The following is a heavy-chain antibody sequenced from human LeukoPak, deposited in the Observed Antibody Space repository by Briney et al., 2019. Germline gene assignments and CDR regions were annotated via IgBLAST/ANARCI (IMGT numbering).Heavy chain of an antibody. J-gene: IGHJ4*02. CDR1: GFTFSTYW. CDR2: ITGDGSST. V-gene: IGHV3-74*01. Sequence: PGGSLRLSCAASGFTFSTYWMHWVRQAPGKGLVWVSRITGDGSSTSYADSVKGRFTISRDNAKNTLYLQMNSLRDDDTAVYHCAKGFPNTIEYWGQGTLATVSS. D-gene: IGHD2-2*01. CDR3: AKGFPNTIEY.